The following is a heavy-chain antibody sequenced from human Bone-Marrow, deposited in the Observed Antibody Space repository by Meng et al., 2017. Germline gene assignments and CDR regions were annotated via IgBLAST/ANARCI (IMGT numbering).Heavy chain of an antibody. CDR1: GFTFSAYW. D-gene: IGHD6-13*01. Sequence: GESLKISCAASGFTFSAYWMNWVRQAPGKGLEWVSYISSSGSTIYYADSVKGRFTISRDNAKNSLYLQMNSLRAEDTAVYYCARETGIAAAYWFDPWGQGTLVTVSS. CDR3: ARETGIAAAYWFDP. V-gene: IGHV3-48*04. CDR2: ISSSGSTI. J-gene: IGHJ5*02.